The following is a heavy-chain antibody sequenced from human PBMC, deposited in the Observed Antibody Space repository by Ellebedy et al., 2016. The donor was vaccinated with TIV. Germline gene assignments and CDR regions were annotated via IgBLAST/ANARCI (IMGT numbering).Heavy chain of an antibody. CDR2: LNQDGSDE. V-gene: IGHV3-7*03. D-gene: IGHD2-21*02. CDR3: ARDVAPVGQVTFDC. CDR1: GFIFSGSW. Sequence: GESLKISCAASGFIFSGSWMTWVRQAPGKGLEWVANLNQDGSDEYYVDTVKGRFTISRDNAKNSLYLQMNSRRAEDTAMYYCARDVAPVGQVTFDCWGQGTLVTVSS. J-gene: IGHJ4*02.